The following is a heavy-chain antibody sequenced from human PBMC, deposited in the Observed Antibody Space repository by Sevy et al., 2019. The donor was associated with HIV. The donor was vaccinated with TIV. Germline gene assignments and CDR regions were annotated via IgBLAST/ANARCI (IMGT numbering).Heavy chain of an antibody. CDR2: IYSGGST. J-gene: IGHJ3*02. CDR3: ARGKDHVVAAAGTKGGHDAFDI. Sequence: GGSLRLSCAASGFTVSSNYMSWVRQAPGKGLEWVSVIYSGGSTYYADSVKGRFTISRDNSKNTLYLQMNSLRAEDTAVDYGARGKDHVVAAAGTKGGHDAFDIWGQGTMVTVSS. D-gene: IGHD6-13*01. CDR1: GFTVSSNY. V-gene: IGHV3-53*01.